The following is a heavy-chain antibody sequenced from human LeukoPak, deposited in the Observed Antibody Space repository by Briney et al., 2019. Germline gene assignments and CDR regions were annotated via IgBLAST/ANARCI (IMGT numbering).Heavy chain of an antibody. J-gene: IGHJ4*02. CDR1: GFTFSSHG. D-gene: IGHD3-22*01. CDR2: IGRNGDRT. V-gene: IGHV3-23*01. Sequence: PGGSLRLSCAASGFTFSSHGMNWVRQVPEKGLEWVSTIGRNGDRTYYADSVKGRFAISRDNSRNTLYLQMNSLRVEDTAIYYCARARSNYDYQVEYWGQGSLVTASS. CDR3: ARARSNYDYQVEY.